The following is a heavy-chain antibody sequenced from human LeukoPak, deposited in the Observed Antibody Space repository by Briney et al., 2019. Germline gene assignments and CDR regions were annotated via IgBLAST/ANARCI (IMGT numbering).Heavy chain of an antibody. CDR2: ISGSGGST. CDR3: AKDVYDILTGYYKEPDY. Sequence: GGSLRLSCAASGFTFSSYAMSWVRQAPGKGLEWVSAISGSGGSTYYADSVKGRFTISRDNYKNTLYLQMNSLRAEDTAVYYCAKDVYDILTGYYKEPDYWGQGTLVTVSS. J-gene: IGHJ4*02. D-gene: IGHD3-9*01. CDR1: GFTFSSYA. V-gene: IGHV3-23*01.